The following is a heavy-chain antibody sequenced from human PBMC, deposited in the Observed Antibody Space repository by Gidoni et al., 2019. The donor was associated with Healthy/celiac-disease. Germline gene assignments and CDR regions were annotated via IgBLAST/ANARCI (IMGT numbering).Heavy chain of an antibody. CDR3: ARYDSSPTGFDY. Sequence: QITLKESGPTLVKPTQTLTLTCTFSGFSLSTSGVGVGWIRQPPGKALEWLALIYWNDDKRYSPSLKSRLTITKDTSKNQVVLTMTNRDPVDTATYYCARYDSSPTGFDYWGQGTLVTVSS. CDR1: GFSLSTSGVG. J-gene: IGHJ4*02. V-gene: IGHV2-5*01. D-gene: IGHD3-22*01. CDR2: IYWNDDK.